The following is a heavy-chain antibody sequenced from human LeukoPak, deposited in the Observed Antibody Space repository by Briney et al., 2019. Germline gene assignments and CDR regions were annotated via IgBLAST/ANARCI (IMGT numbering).Heavy chain of an antibody. V-gene: IGHV4-4*09. D-gene: IGHD1-26*01. Sequence: SETLSLTCTVSGASISNYYWSWIRQTPEKGLEWMGHIHSSGGSSYYPSLKSRLTLSIDTSRNQLSLKLPSVTAADTAVYFCARLGSYHDFWGQGALVTVCS. CDR3: ARLGSYHDF. J-gene: IGHJ4*02. CDR2: IHSSGGS. CDR1: GASISNYY.